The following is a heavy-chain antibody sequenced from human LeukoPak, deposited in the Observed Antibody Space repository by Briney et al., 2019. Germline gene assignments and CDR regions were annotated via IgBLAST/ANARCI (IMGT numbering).Heavy chain of an antibody. CDR2: ISAYNGNT. D-gene: IGHD1-7*01. CDR1: GYTFTNYA. Sequence: ASVKVSCKASGYTFTNYAITWVRQAPGQGLEWMGWISAYNGNTNYAQKLQGRVTMTTDTSTSTAYMELRSLISDDTAMYYCARSPSGDVWNSHDYWGQGTLVTVSS. V-gene: IGHV1-18*01. J-gene: IGHJ4*02. CDR3: ARSPSGDVWNSHDY.